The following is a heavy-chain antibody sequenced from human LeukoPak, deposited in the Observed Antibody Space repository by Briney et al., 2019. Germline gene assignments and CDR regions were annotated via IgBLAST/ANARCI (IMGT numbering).Heavy chain of an antibody. CDR1: GGTFSSYA. D-gene: IGHD1-26*01. Sequence: SVKVSCKASGGTFSSYAISWVRQAPGQGLEWMGGIIPIFGTANYEQKFQGRVTITTDESTSTAYRELSSLRSEGTAVYYCARDSSALGSGSYPNYYYYMDVWGKGTTVTVSS. J-gene: IGHJ6*03. CDR2: IIPIFGTA. CDR3: ARDSSALGSGSYPNYYYYMDV. V-gene: IGHV1-69*05.